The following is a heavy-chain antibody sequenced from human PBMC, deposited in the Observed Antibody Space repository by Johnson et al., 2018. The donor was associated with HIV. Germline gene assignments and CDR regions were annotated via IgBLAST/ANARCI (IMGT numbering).Heavy chain of an antibody. CDR2: ISTSGTTI. Sequence: VQLVESGGGVVQPGRSLRLSCAASGFTFSSYAMNWVRQAPGKGLEWISHISTSGTTIYYADSVKGRFTISRDNSKRSVFLQMNSLRAEDTAVYYCARESTPWGSDYVGYGLDIWGQGTVVTVSS. CDR3: ARESTPWGSDYVGYGLDI. D-gene: IGHD4/OR15-4a*01. V-gene: IGHV3-48*03. J-gene: IGHJ3*02. CDR1: GFTFSSYA.